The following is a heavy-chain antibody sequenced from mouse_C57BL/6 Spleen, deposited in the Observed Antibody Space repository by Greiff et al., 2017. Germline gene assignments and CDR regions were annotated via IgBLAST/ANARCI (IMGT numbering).Heavy chain of an antibody. J-gene: IGHJ4*01. CDR2: ISSGSSTI. CDR3: AKDMDY. CDR1: GFTFSDYG. Sequence: EVQLQESGGGLVKPGGSLKLSCAASGFTFSDYGMHWVRQAPEKGLEWVAYISSGSSTIYYAATVKGRFTISRDNAKNTLFLQRTSLRSEDTDMYYCAKDMDYWGQGTSVTVSS. V-gene: IGHV5-17*01.